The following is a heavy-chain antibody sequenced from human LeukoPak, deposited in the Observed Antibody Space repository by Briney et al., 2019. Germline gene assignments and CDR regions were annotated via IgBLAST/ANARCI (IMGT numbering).Heavy chain of an antibody. CDR1: GFSFSDYY. D-gene: IGHD1-26*01. Sequence: GGSLRLSCAASGFSFSDYYMSWIRQAPEMGLEWVSFISSSGDNILYADSVKGRFTISRDNAKNSLYLQMDSLRAEDTAVYYCARDIVAVGATEYFHHWGQGTLVTVSS. V-gene: IGHV3-11*01. CDR3: ARDIVAVGATEYFHH. J-gene: IGHJ1*01. CDR2: ISSSGDNI.